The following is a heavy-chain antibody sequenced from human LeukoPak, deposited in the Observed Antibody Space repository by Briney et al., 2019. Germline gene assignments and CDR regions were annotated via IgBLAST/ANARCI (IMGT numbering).Heavy chain of an antibody. Sequence: GGSLRLACAASGFTFDDYAMHWVRQAPGKGLEWVSGTSWNSGSIGYADSVKGRFTISRDNAKNSLYLQMNSLRAEDMALYYCAKDIDSGFNGTPCYFDYWGQGTLVTVSS. CDR3: AKDIDSGFNGTPCYFDY. D-gene: IGHD2/OR15-2a*01. CDR1: GFTFDDYA. CDR2: TSWNSGSI. V-gene: IGHV3-9*03. J-gene: IGHJ4*02.